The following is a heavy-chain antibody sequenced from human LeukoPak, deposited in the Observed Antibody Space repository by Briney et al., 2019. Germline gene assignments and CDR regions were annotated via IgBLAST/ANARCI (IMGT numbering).Heavy chain of an antibody. CDR1: GFTFSDYY. D-gene: IGHD6-13*01. CDR3: ASLGIAAAGTWY. CDR2: ISSSSSYT. Sequence: GGSLRLSCAASGFTFSDYYMSWIRQAPGKGLEWVSYISSSSSYTNYADSVKGRFTISRDNAKNSLYLQMNSLRAEDTAVYYCASLGIAAAGTWYWGQGTLVTVSS. V-gene: IGHV3-11*06. J-gene: IGHJ4*02.